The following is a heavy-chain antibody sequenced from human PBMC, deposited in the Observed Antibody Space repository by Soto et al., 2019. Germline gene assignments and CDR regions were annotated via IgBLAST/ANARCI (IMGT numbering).Heavy chain of an antibody. CDR1: GFTFDDYA. V-gene: IGHV3-9*01. D-gene: IGHD6-6*01. CDR3: AKDLGAGQLGPSFDY. Sequence: DVQLVESGGGLVQPGRSLRLSCAASGFTFDDYAMHWVRQAPGKGLEWVSGISWNSGSIGYADSVKGRFTISRDNAKNSLYLQRNRLRAEDTAFYYCAKDLGAGQLGPSFDYWGQGTLVTVSS. CDR2: ISWNSGSI. J-gene: IGHJ4*02.